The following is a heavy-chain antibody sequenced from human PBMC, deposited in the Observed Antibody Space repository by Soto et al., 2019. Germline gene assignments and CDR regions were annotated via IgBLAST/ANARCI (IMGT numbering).Heavy chain of an antibody. CDR2: IYYSGST. J-gene: IGHJ4*02. V-gene: IGHV4-31*03. D-gene: IGHD4-4*01. CDR3: ARQFSDDYTALAV. CDR1: GGSISRGGYY. Sequence: SQALSVTCTVSGGSISRGGYYWSWIRQHPGKGLEWIGYIYYSGSTYYNPSLKSRVTISVDTSKNQFSLKLSSVTAADTAVYYCARQFSDDYTALAVWGQGTLVIVSS.